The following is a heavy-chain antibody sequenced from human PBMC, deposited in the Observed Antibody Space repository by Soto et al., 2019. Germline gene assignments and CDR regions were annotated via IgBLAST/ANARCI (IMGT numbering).Heavy chain of an antibody. Sequence: PSETLSLTCNVSGSPISSYYWGWFRQPPGQGLEWVGYIYYTGTTSYNPSLRSRVAISVDASKSQFSLDLRSVTAADTAVYFCARLGGRYQAFDYWGHGAXVTVSS. V-gene: IGHV4-59*08. CDR3: ARLGGRYQAFDY. CDR2: IYYTGTT. D-gene: IGHD2-15*01. J-gene: IGHJ4*01. CDR1: GSPISSYY.